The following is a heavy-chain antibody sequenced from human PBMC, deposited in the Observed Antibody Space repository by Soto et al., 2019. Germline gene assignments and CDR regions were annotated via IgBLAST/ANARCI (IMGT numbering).Heavy chain of an antibody. J-gene: IGHJ4*02. CDR2: MSGSSGTT. V-gene: IGHV3-23*01. D-gene: IGHD1-7*01. Sequence: EVQLLESGGGLVQPGGSLRLSCAASGFTFTNYAMSWVRQAPGEGLEWVSSMSGSSGTTYYADSVRGRFTISRDNSRDTLYLQMNSLRAEDTAVYYCARARNWNYESCYFDYWGQGTLVTVSS. CDR3: ARARNWNYESCYFDY. CDR1: GFTFTNYA.